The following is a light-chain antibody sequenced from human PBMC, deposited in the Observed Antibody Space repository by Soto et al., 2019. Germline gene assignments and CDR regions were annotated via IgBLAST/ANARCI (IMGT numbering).Light chain of an antibody. Sequence: QSVLTQPPSASGSPGQSVTISCTGTSSDVGGYNCVSWYQQHPGKAPKLMIYEVSKRPSGVPDRFSGSKSGNTASLTVSGLQAEDEADYYCSSYAGSLVVFGGGTKLTVL. J-gene: IGLJ2*01. CDR2: EVS. V-gene: IGLV2-8*01. CDR1: SSDVGGYNC. CDR3: SSYAGSLVV.